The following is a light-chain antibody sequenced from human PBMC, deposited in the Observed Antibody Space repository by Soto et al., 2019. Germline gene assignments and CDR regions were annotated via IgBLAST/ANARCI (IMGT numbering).Light chain of an antibody. CDR1: QSVSGY. J-gene: IGKJ1*01. CDR3: QQTYTSPRT. CDR2: AAS. Sequence: DIQITQSPSSLSASVGDRVTITCRTSQSVSGYLNWYQQEPGKAPKLLIYAASSLQSGVPSRFSGSGSGTDFSLTISSLQPEAFATYYCQQTYTSPRTFGQGTKVDXK. V-gene: IGKV1-39*01.